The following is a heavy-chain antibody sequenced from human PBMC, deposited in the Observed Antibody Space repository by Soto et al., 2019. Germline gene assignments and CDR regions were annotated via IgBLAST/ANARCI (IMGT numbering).Heavy chain of an antibody. V-gene: IGHV1-69*13. CDR1: GGTFSSYA. CDR3: VLGYYYDSSGYYYYGMDV. D-gene: IGHD3-22*01. J-gene: IGHJ6*02. Sequence: SVKVSCKASGGTFSSYAISWVRQAPGQGLEWMGGIIPIFGTANYAQKFRGRVTITADESTSTAYMELSSLRSEDTAVYYCVLGYYYDSSGYYYYGMDVWGQGTTVTVSS. CDR2: IIPIFGTA.